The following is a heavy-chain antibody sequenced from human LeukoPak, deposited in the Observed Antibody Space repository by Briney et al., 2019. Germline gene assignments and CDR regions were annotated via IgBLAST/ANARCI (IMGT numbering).Heavy chain of an antibody. D-gene: IGHD4/OR15-4a*01. V-gene: IGHV3-48*03. Sequence: PGRSLRLSCAASGFSLSSYHMNWVRQAPGKGLEWVSYISSSGGTIYYADSVKGRFTISRDNAKNSLFLQMDSLRAEDTAMYYCVRDGARGYDMDVWGQGTTVTVSS. CDR2: ISSSGGTI. J-gene: IGHJ6*02. CDR3: VRDGARGYDMDV. CDR1: GFSLSSYH.